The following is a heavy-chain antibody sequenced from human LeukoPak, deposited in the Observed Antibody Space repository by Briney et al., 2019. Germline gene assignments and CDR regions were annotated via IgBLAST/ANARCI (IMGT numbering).Heavy chain of an antibody. CDR2: FYYSGST. D-gene: IGHD5-18*01. CDR1: GGSISSYY. V-gene: IGHV4-59*01. J-gene: IGHJ4*01. Sequence: SETLSLTCTVSGGSISSYYWYWIRQPPGKGLEWIGYFYYSGSTSYSPSLKSRVTISVDTSKNQFSLKLSSVTAADTAVYYCARDRRGYSYGYYFDYWGHGTLVTVSS. CDR3: ARDRRGYSYGYYFDY.